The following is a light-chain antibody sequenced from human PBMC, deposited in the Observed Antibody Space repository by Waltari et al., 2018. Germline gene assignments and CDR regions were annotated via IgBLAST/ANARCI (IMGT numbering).Light chain of an antibody. Sequence: EIVMTQSPTTLSVSPGERATLSCRASQSVGITLALYQQKPGQAPRLLLYGLSTRATGIPARFSGSGSRTEFTLTISSLQSEDFASYYCQQYNNWLEITFGPGTKVDIK. V-gene: IGKV3D-15*01. CDR3: QQYNNWLEIT. CDR1: QSVGIT. J-gene: IGKJ3*01. CDR2: GLS.